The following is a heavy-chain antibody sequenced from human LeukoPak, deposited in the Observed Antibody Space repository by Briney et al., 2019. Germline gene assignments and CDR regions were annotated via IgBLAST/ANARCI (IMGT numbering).Heavy chain of an antibody. CDR2: ISYDGSNK. CDR1: GFIFRSYA. Sequence: PGRSLRLSCAASGFIFRSYAMHWVRQAPGKGLEWVAVISYDGSNKYYADSVKGRFTISRDNSKNTLYLQMNSLRAEDTAVYYCARTLGYCSGGSCYSDYWGQGTLVTVSS. CDR3: ARTLGYCSGGSCYSDY. D-gene: IGHD2-15*01. J-gene: IGHJ4*02. V-gene: IGHV3-30-3*01.